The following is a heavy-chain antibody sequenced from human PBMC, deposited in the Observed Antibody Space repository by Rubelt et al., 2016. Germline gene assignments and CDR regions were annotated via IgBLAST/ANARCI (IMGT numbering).Heavy chain of an antibody. J-gene: IGHJ4*02. V-gene: IGHV4-34*01. CDR2: INHSGST. D-gene: IGHD3-22*01. CDR3: ARTYYYESSGPVDY. CDR1: GGSFSGYY. Sequence: QVQLQQWGAGLLKPSETLSLTCAVYGGSFSGYYWSWIRQPPGKGLEWIGEINHSGSTNYNPSLKSRVTISVNTSKNQCSPKLCSVTAADRAVYDCARTYYYESSGPVDYWGQGTLVTVSS.